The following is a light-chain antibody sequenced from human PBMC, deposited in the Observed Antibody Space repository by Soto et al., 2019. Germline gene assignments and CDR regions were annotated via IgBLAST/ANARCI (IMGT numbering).Light chain of an antibody. J-gene: IGKJ1*01. V-gene: IGKV3-11*01. CDR3: QQRSNWPRT. Sequence: EIVLTQSPGTLSLSPGERATLSCRASQSVSSYLAWYQQKPGQAPRLLIYDASNRATGIPARFSGSGSGTDFTLTISRLEAEDFAVYYCQQRSNWPRTFGQGTKVELK. CDR1: QSVSSY. CDR2: DAS.